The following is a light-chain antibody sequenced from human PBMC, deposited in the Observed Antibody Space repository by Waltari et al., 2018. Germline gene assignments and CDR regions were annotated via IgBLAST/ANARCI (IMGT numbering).Light chain of an antibody. Sequence: EIVLTQSPATLSLSPGERATLSCRASQSVSSYLAWYQQKPGQAPRLLLCEAPNRAAGIPARFSGSGSGTDFTLTISSLEPEDFAVYYCQQRDSLLVTFGGGTKVQI. V-gene: IGKV3-11*01. J-gene: IGKJ4*01. CDR2: EAP. CDR1: QSVSSY. CDR3: QQRDSLLVT.